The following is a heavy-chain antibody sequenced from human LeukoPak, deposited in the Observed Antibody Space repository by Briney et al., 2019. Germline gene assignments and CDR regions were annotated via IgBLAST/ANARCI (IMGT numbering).Heavy chain of an antibody. J-gene: IGHJ6*03. V-gene: IGHV4-39*01. CDR3: ARQDSSGWNYYYYYYMDV. CDR2: IYYSGST. Sequence: SETLSLTCTVSGGSISSSSYYWGWIRQPPGKGVEWIGSIYYSGSTYYNPSLKSRVTISVDTSKNQFSLKLSSVIAADTAVYYCARQDSSGWNYYYYYYMDVWGKGTTVTISS. CDR1: GGSISSSSYY. D-gene: IGHD6-19*01.